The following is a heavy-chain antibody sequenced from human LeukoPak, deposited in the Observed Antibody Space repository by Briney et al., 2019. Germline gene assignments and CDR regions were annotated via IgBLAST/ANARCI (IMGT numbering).Heavy chain of an antibody. J-gene: IGHJ3*02. CDR2: IRGRSDTT. CDR3: ERTSDFGIGNSRDAFDN. V-gene: IGHV3-48*01. Sequence: GGSLRLSCAASGFTFTMFSMTWLRQAPGKGLEWIAFIRGRSDTTYYADSVQGRFTDYRNNAADSVYLQMNSLRIEETAVYYCERTSDFGIGNSRDAFDNWGQGTLVTVIS. D-gene: IGHD3-3*01. CDR1: GFTFTMFS.